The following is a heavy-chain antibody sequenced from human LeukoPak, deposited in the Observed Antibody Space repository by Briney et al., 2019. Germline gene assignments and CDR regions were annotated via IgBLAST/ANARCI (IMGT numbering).Heavy chain of an antibody. CDR2: ISAYNGNT. V-gene: IGHV1-18*01. J-gene: IGHJ4*02. CDR3: ARDSSRLVYSNYGYFDY. CDR1: GYTFTSYG. D-gene: IGHD4-11*01. Sequence: ASVKDSCKASGYTFTSYGISWVRQAPGQGLEWMGWISAYNGNTNYAQKLQGRVTMTTDTSTSTAYMELRSLRSDDTAVYYCARDSSRLVYSNYGYFDYWGQGTLVTVSS.